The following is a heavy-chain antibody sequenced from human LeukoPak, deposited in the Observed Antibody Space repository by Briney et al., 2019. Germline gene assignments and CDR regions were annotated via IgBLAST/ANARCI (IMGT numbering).Heavy chain of an antibody. CDR1: GGTFSSYA. Sequence: ASVTVSCKASGGTFSSYAISWVRQAPGQGLEWMGRIIPILGIANYAQKFQGRVTITADKSTSTAYMELSSLRSEDTAVYYCARAGYYGDYSDYWGQGTLVTVSS. J-gene: IGHJ4*02. V-gene: IGHV1-69*04. CDR3: ARAGYYGDYSDY. CDR2: IIPILGIA. D-gene: IGHD4-17*01.